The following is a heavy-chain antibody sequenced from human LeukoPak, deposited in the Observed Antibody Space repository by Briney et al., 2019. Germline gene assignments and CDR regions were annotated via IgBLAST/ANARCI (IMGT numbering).Heavy chain of an antibody. V-gene: IGHV1-18*01. CDR1: GYTFTSYG. CDR3: ASHGATSSSAVFDY. D-gene: IGHD6-6*01. CDR2: ISAYNGNT. J-gene: IGHJ4*02. Sequence: ASVKVSCKASGYTFTSYGISWVRQAPGQGLEWMGWISAYNGNTNYAQKLQGRVTMTTDTSTSTAYMELRSLRSDDTAVYYCASHGATSSSAVFDYWGQGTLVTVSS.